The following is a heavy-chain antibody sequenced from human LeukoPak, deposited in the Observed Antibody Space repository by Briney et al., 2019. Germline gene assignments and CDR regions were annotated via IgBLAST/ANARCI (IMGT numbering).Heavy chain of an antibody. CDR2: INPSGGST. CDR1: GYTFTSYY. J-gene: IGHJ6*03. Sequence: GTSVKVSCKASGYTFTSYYMHWVRQAPGQGLEWMGIINPSGGSTSYAQKFQGRVTMTRDTSTSTVYMELSSLRSEDTAVYYCARDSYYYDSSGYYPNRSYYYYYMDVWGKGTTVTISS. D-gene: IGHD3-22*01. CDR3: ARDSYYYDSSGYYPNRSYYYYYMDV. V-gene: IGHV1-46*01.